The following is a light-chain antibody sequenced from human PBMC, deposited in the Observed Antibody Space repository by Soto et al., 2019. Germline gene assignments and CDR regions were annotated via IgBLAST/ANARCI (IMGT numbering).Light chain of an antibody. V-gene: IGKV1-27*01. CDR2: VAS. J-gene: IGKJ4*01. CDR3: QNYNSVPYT. Sequence: DIQMTQSPSSLSASVGDRVTITCRASEGISNFLVWYQQKPGKAPKLLIYVASTLQSGVPSRFSGSGSGSEFTLTISSLQPEDVATYYCQNYNSVPYTFGGGTKVEI. CDR1: EGISNF.